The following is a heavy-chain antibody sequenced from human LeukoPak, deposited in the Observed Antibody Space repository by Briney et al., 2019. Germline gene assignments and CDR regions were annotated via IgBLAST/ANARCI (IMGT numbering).Heavy chain of an antibody. CDR1: GGSISSGDYY. CDR3: ARDPGSYYGSGSRPYYYYGMDV. J-gene: IGHJ6*04. V-gene: IGHV4-30-4*01. Sequence: PSETLSLTCTVSGGSISSGDYYWSWLRQPPGKGLEWIGYIYYSGSTYYNPSLKSRVTISVDTSKNQFSLRLSSVTAADTAVYYCARDPGSYYGSGSRPYYYYGMDVWGKGTTVTVSS. CDR2: IYYSGST. D-gene: IGHD3-10*01.